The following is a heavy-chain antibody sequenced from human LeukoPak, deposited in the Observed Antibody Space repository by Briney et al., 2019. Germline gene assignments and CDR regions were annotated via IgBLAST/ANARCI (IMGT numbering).Heavy chain of an antibody. V-gene: IGHV4-59*12. CDR1: GGSISSYY. D-gene: IGHD3-10*01. Sequence: NASETLSLTCTVSGGSISSYYWSWIRQPPGKGLEWIGYIYHSGSTYYNPSLKSRVTISVDRSKNQFSLKLTSVTAADTAVFYCARVVANYYGSGSYSAFYYMDVWGKGTTITVSS. CDR2: IYHSGST. CDR3: ARVVANYYGSGSYSAFYYMDV. J-gene: IGHJ6*03.